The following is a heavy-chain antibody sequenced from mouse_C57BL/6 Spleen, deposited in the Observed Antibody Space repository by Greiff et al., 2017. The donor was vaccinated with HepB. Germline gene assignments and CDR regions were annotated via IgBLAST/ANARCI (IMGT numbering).Heavy chain of an antibody. CDR3: ASHVLRPFAY. CDR1: GFTFTDYY. Sequence: EVMLVESGGGLVQPGGSLSLSCAASGFTFTDYYMSWVRQPPGKALEWLGFIRNKANGYTTEYSASVKGRFTISRDNSQSILYLQMNALRAEDSATYYCASHVLRPFAYWGQGTLVTVSA. CDR2: IRNKANGYTT. J-gene: IGHJ3*01. D-gene: IGHD1-2*01. V-gene: IGHV7-3*01.